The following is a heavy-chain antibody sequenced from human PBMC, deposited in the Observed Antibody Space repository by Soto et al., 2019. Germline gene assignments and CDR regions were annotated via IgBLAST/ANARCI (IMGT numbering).Heavy chain of an antibody. J-gene: IGHJ5*02. CDR3: AKALSVAGWYWFDP. V-gene: IGHV3-23*01. Sequence: GVSLRLSCAASGFTFSSYAMSWVRQAPGKGLEWVSAISGSGGSTYYADSVKGRFTISRDNSKNTLYLQMNSLRAEDTAVYYCAKALSVAGWYWFDPWGQGTLVTVSS. D-gene: IGHD6-19*01. CDR1: GFTFSSYA. CDR2: ISGSGGST.